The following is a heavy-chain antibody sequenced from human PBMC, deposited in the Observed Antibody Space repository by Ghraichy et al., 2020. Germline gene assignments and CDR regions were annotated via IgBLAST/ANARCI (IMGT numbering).Heavy chain of an antibody. CDR2: IIPIFGTA. CDR1: GGTFSSYA. Sequence: SVKVSCKASGGTFSSYAISWVRQAPGQGLEWMGGIIPIFGTANYAQKFQGRVTITADESTSTAYMELSSLRSEDTAVYYCARNPITMVRGVITNYYYYYMDVWGKGTTVTVSS. CDR3: ARNPITMVRGVITNYYYYYMDV. V-gene: IGHV1-69*13. J-gene: IGHJ6*03. D-gene: IGHD3-10*01.